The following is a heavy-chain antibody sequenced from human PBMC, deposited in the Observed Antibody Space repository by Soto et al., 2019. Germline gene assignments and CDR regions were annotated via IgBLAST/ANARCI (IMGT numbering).Heavy chain of an antibody. Sequence: QVQLQESGPGLVKPSQTLSLTCTVSGGSISSGGYYWSWIRQHPGKGLEWIGYIYYSGSTYYNPSLKSRVTISVDTSKNQFSLKLSSVTAADTAVYYCARDHAEYCSSTSCYTRTNWFDPWGQGTLVTVSS. V-gene: IGHV4-31*03. J-gene: IGHJ5*02. CDR1: GGSISSGGYY. CDR3: ARDHAEYCSSTSCYTRTNWFDP. CDR2: IYYSGST. D-gene: IGHD2-2*02.